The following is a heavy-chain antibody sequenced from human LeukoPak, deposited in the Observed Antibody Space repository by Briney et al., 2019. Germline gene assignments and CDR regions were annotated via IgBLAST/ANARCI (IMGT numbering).Heavy chain of an antibody. D-gene: IGHD3-22*01. Sequence: GASVKDSCKASGYTFTSYGISWVRQAPGQGLEWMGIINPSGGSTSYAQKFQGRVTMTRDTSTSTVYMELSSLRSEDTAVYYCAREGPYDSSGHNWFDPWGQGTLVTVSS. CDR3: AREGPYDSSGHNWFDP. V-gene: IGHV1-46*01. J-gene: IGHJ5*02. CDR1: GYTFTSYG. CDR2: INPSGGST.